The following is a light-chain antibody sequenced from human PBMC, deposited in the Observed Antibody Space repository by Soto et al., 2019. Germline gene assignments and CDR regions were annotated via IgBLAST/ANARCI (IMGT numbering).Light chain of an antibody. V-gene: IGLV3-1*01. Sequence: SYELTQPPSVSVSPGQTASISCSGDKLGDKFASWYLQKPGQSPVLVIYQDDKRPSGIPERFPGSNSGNTATLTISGTQAMDEADYYCQTWDSTTVIFGGGTQLTVL. CDR2: QDD. J-gene: IGLJ2*01. CDR1: KLGDKF. CDR3: QTWDSTTVI.